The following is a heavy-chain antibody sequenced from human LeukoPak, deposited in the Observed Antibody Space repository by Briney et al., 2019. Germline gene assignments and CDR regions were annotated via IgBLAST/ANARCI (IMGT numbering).Heavy chain of an antibody. J-gene: IGHJ2*01. Sequence: SETLSLTCTVSGGSISSYYWSWIRQPPGKGLEWIGYIYYSGSTNYNPSLKSRVTISVDTSKNQFSLKLSSVTAADTAVYHCARITNRRGYSYGPHWYFDLWGRGTLITVSS. V-gene: IGHV4-59*01. CDR1: GGSISSYY. D-gene: IGHD5-18*01. CDR3: ARITNRRGYSYGPHWYFDL. CDR2: IYYSGST.